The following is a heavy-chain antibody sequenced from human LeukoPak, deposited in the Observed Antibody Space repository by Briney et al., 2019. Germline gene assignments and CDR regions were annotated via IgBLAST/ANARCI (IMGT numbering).Heavy chain of an antibody. J-gene: IGHJ6*03. Sequence: PGGSLRLSCAASGFTFSSYVMHWVRQAPGKGLEWVAVISYDGSNKYYADSVKGRFTISRDNSKNTLYLQINSLRTEDTAVYYCARLTYMDVWGKGTTVTVSS. CDR2: ISYDGSNK. V-gene: IGHV3-30*03. CDR1: GFTFSSYV. CDR3: ARLTYMDV.